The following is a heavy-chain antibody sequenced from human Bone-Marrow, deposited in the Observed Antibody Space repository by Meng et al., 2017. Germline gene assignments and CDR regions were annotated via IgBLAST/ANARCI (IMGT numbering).Heavy chain of an antibody. J-gene: IGHJ1*01. D-gene: IGHD2-15*01. CDR1: GYTFTSYA. CDR3: ASNLKWRKHFQH. V-gene: IGHV1-3*01. Sequence: ASVKVSCKASGYTFTSYALQWVRQAPGQGLEWMGWINVGNGHTKYSQKFQDRVTITADTSASTAYMELSSLTSDTAMYYCASNLKWRKHFQHWGQGTLVTVSS. CDR2: INVGNGHT.